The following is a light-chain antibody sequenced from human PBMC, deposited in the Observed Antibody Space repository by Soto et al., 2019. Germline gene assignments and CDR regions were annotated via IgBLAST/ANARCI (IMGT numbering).Light chain of an antibody. V-gene: IGKV3-11*01. CDR1: QSVSSY. J-gene: IGKJ5*01. CDR2: DAS. Sequence: EIVLTQSQATLSLSPGERATLSGRASQSVSSYLAWYQQKPGQAPRLLIYDASNRATGIPARFSGRGAGTDFTRTISRLEPEDFEVYDGQLRSNWPPRAVGPGTRGQIK. CDR3: QLRSNWPPRA.